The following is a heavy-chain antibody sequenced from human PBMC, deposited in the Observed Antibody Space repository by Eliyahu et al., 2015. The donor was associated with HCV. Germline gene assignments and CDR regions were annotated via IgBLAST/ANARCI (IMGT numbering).Heavy chain of an antibody. D-gene: IGHD6-19*01. CDR3: ARGGAVVTYYYYGMDV. V-gene: IGHV4-34*01. CDR2: INHSGST. CDR1: GGSFSCVL. Sequence: QVQLQQWGAGLLKPSETLSLTCAVYGGSFSCVLSHRLPSLEWIGKINHSGSTNYNPSLKSRVTISVDTSKNQFSLKLSSVTAADTAVYYCARGGAVVTYYYYGMDVWGQGTTVTVSS. J-gene: IGHJ6*02.